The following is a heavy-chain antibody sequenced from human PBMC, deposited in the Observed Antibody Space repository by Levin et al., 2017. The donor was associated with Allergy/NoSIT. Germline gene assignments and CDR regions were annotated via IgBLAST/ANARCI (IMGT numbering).Heavy chain of an antibody. J-gene: IGHJ6*02. Sequence: GGSLRLSCKGSGSSFTSYWIGWVRQMPGKGLEWMGIIYPGDSDTRYSPSFQGQVTISADKSISTAYLQWSSLKASDTAMYYCARQYQAMDTKEYYYYYGMDVWGQGTTVTVSS. CDR2: IYPGDSDT. CDR1: GSSFTSYW. D-gene: IGHD5-18*01. V-gene: IGHV5-51*01. CDR3: ARQYQAMDTKEYYYYYGMDV.